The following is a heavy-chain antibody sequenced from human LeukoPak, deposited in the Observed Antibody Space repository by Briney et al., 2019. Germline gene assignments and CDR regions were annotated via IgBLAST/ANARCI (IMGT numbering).Heavy chain of an antibody. CDR1: GGSISTSSYY. J-gene: IGHJ4*02. Sequence: PSETLSLTCTVSGGSISTSSYYWGWIRQPPGKGLECIGNIYYSGSTYYNPSLKSRVTISVDTSKNQFSLKLSSVTAADTAVYYCARVRSGYYGPYYFDYWGQGTLVTVSS. V-gene: IGHV4-39*07. CDR2: IYYSGST. D-gene: IGHD3-3*01. CDR3: ARVRSGYYGPYYFDY.